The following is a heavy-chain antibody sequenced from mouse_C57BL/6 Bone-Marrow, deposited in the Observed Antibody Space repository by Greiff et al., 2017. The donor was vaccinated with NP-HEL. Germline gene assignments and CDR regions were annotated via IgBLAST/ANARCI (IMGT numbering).Heavy chain of an antibody. CDR1: GYTFTSYT. V-gene: IGHV1-4*01. J-gene: IGHJ2*01. D-gene: IGHD2-4*01. CDR2: INPSSGYT. Sequence: VQLQQSGAELARPGASVKMSCKASGYTFTSYTMHWVKQRPGQGLEWIGYINPSSGYTKYNQKFKDKATLTADKSSSTAYMQLSSLTSDDSAVYYCARSEDYDYWGQGTTLTVSS. CDR3: ARSEDYDY.